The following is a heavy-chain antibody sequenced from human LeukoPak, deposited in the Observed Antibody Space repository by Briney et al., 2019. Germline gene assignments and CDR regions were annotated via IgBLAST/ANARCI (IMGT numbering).Heavy chain of an antibody. Sequence: GGSLRLSCAASGFSFSRYNMNWVRQAPGKGLEWVSSISSSPSYIYYADSVKGRFTISRDDAKNSLYLQMNSLKTEDTAVYFCTTVTVCTGSSCPGAFDYWGQGTLVTVSS. CDR3: TTVTVCTGSSCPGAFDY. CDR2: ISSSPSYI. CDR1: GFSFSRYN. D-gene: IGHD2-15*01. J-gene: IGHJ4*02. V-gene: IGHV3-21*03.